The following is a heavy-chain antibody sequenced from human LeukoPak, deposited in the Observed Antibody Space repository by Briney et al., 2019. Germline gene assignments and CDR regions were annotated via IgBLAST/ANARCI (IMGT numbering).Heavy chain of an antibody. CDR2: IYHSGST. D-gene: IGHD3-16*02. V-gene: IGHV4-30-2*01. Sequence: PSETLSLTCAVSGGSISSGGYSWSWIRQPPGKGLEWIGYIYHSGSTYYNPSLKSRVTISVDRSKNQFSLKLSSVTAADTAVYYCARVSSVWGSYLFTPWGQGTLVTVSS. CDR3: ARVSSVWGSYLFTP. J-gene: IGHJ4*02. CDR1: GGSISSGGYS.